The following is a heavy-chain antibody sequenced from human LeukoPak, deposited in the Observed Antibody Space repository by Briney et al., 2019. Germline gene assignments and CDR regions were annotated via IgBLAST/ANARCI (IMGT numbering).Heavy chain of an antibody. Sequence: ASVKVSCKASGYTFATYDINWVRQATGQGLEWMGWMNPNSGNTGYAQRFQGRVTMTRDTSISTAYMELNSLTSEDTAVYYCAKNVRDTGTFDYWGQGTLVTVSS. CDR1: GYTFATYD. V-gene: IGHV1-8*01. J-gene: IGHJ4*02. D-gene: IGHD5-18*01. CDR3: AKNVRDTGTFDY. CDR2: MNPNSGNT.